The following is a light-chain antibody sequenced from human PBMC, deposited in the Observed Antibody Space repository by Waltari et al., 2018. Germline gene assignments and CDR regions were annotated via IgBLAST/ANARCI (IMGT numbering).Light chain of an antibody. CDR3: SSYTTSSAPGV. Sequence: QSALPQPASVSGSPGPPITLLCPGTASDVGASDFVSWYQQHPGKAPHLIIYEVSNRPSGISNRFSSSKSGNTASLTISGLQAEDEADYYCSSYTTSSAPGVFGTGTRVTVL. CDR2: EVS. J-gene: IGLJ1*01. V-gene: IGLV2-14*01. CDR1: ASDVGASDF.